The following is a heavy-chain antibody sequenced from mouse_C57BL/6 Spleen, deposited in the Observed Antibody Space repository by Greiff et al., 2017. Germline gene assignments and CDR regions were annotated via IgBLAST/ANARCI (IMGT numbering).Heavy chain of an antibody. J-gene: IGHJ3*01. Sequence: QVQLKQSGAELVRPGASVTLSCKASGYTFTDYEMHWVKQTPVHGLEWIGAIDPETGGTAYNQKFKGKAILTADKSSSTAYMELRSLTSEDSAVYYCTISSGYVWFAYWGQGTLVTVSA. CDR1: GYTFTDYE. CDR3: TISSGYVWFAY. V-gene: IGHV1-15*01. D-gene: IGHD3-2*02. CDR2: IDPETGGT.